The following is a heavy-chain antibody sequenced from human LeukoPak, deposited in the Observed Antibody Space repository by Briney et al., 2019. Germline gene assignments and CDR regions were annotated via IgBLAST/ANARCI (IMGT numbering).Heavy chain of an antibody. V-gene: IGHV1-2*02. Sequence: ASVKVSCKASGYTFTGYYMHWVRQAPGQGLEWMGWINPNSGATNYAQKFQGRVTMTRDTSISTAYMELSRLRSDDTAVYYCARDQRTYDAFDIWGQGTMVTVSS. CDR1: GYTFTGYY. J-gene: IGHJ3*02. CDR2: INPNSGAT. CDR3: ARDQRTYDAFDI.